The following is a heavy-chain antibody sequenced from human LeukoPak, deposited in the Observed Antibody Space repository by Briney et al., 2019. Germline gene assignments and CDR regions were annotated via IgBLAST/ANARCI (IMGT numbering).Heavy chain of an antibody. V-gene: IGHV3-21*01. J-gene: IGHJ4*02. Sequence: GGSLRLSCAASGFTFSSYWMSWVRQAPGKGLEWVSSISSSSSYIYYADSVKGRFTISRDNAKNSLYLQMNSLRAENTAVYYCARGGYYYDSSGYSYYFDYWGQGTLVTVSS. CDR2: ISSSSSYI. CDR1: GFTFSSYW. D-gene: IGHD3-22*01. CDR3: ARGGYYYDSSGYSYYFDY.